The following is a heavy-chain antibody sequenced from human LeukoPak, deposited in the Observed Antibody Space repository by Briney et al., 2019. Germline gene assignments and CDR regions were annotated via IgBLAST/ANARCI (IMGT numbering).Heavy chain of an antibody. CDR1: GYTFTSYA. J-gene: IGHJ3*02. CDR2: INAGNGNT. V-gene: IGHV1-3*01. Sequence: ASVKVSCKASGYTFTSYAMHWVRQAPGQRLEWMGWINAGNGNTKYSQKFQGRVTITRDSSASTAYMELSSLRSEDTAVYYCARTPSYGDYVLTTDKNAFDIWGQGTMVTVSS. D-gene: IGHD4-17*01. CDR3: ARTPSYGDYVLTTDKNAFDI.